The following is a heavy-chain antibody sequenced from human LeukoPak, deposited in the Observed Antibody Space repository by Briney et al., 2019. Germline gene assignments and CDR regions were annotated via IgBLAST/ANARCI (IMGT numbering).Heavy chain of an antibody. V-gene: IGHV3-21*01. CDR1: GFTFSTYS. CDR2: ITSSSSYI. J-gene: IGHJ4*02. CDR3: ARDLGYCSGGNCYPFDY. D-gene: IGHD2-15*01. Sequence: GGSLRLSCAASGFTFSTYSMNWVRQAPGKGLEWVSSITSSSSYIFHADSVSGRFTISRDNSKNSLYLQMNSLRAEDTAVYYCARDLGYCSGGNCYPFDYWGQGVLVTVSS.